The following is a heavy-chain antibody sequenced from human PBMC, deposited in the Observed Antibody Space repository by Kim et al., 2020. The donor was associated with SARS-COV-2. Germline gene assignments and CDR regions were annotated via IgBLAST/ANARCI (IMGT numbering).Heavy chain of an antibody. CDR1: GFTFSNAW. J-gene: IGHJ5*02. CDR3: ATWSSGWYRS. D-gene: IGHD6-19*01. Sequence: GGSLRLSCAASGFTFSNAWMSWVRQAPGKGLEWVGRIKTKTDGGTTDYAAPVKGRLTISRDDSKDTLFLQMNSLKTEDTAVYYCATWSSGWYRSWGQGTPVTVSS. V-gene: IGHV3-15*01. CDR2: IKTKTDGGTT.